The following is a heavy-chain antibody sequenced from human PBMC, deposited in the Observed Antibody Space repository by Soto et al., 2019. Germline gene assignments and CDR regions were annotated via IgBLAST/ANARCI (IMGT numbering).Heavy chain of an antibody. D-gene: IGHD3-10*01. CDR3: AKKYYYVSIGHYSRDSLVM. J-gene: IGHJ4*03. CDR2: ISGSGGSR. Sequence: GGSLRLSCAASGFTFNSYAMTWVRQAPGRGLEWVSAISGSGGSRYYADSVQGRFIISRENSKNTVYLQMDSLRAEDTAVYFCAKKYYYVSIGHYSRDSLVMRGKGTLGTVSS. V-gene: IGHV3-23*01. CDR1: GFTFNSYA.